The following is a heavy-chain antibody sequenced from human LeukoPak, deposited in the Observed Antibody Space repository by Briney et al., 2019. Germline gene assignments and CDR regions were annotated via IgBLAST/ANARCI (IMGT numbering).Heavy chain of an antibody. Sequence: GGSLRLSCAASRFTFSNYWMSWVRQAPGKGLEWVSSFSGTASGGGPYYAYYADSVKGRFTISRDNSKNTLYLQMNSLRAEDTAVYYCAKDRHYGTSWYGAGDFWGQGTLVTVSS. CDR2: FSGTASGGGP. CDR3: AKDRHYGTSWYGAGDF. V-gene: IGHV3-23*01. D-gene: IGHD2-2*01. CDR1: RFTFSNYW. J-gene: IGHJ4*02.